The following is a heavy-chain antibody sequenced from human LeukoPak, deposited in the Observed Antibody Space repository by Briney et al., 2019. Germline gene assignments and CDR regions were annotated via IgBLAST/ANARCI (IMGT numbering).Heavy chain of an antibody. Sequence: GGSLRLSCAASGFTFSRRWMSWVRQAPGMGLEWVACMKNDGSEEYYVDSVKGRFTISRDNARNSLFLQMNSLRAEDTAVYYCAALDTATTTAGYWGQGTLVTVSS. CDR1: GFTFSRRW. CDR3: AALDTATTTAGY. D-gene: IGHD5-18*01. CDR2: MKNDGSEE. V-gene: IGHV3-7*01. J-gene: IGHJ4*02.